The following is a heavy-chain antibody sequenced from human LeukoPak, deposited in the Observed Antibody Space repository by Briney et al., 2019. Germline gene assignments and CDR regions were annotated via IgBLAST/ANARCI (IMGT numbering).Heavy chain of an antibody. V-gene: IGHV1-18*01. Sequence: GASVKVSCKAYGYTFTSYGINWLRQAPGQGPEWMGWISAYNGNTKYAQNPQGRVTMTTDTSTSTAYMELRSLRSDDTAVYYCSRDLPYSSSWESIDYWGQGTLVTVSS. CDR2: ISAYNGNT. CDR3: SRDLPYSSSWESIDY. J-gene: IGHJ4*02. D-gene: IGHD6-13*01. CDR1: GYTFTSYG.